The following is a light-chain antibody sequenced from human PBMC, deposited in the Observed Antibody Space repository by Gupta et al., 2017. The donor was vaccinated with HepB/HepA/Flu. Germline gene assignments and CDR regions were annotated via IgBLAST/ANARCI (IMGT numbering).Light chain of an antibody. J-gene: IGLJ2*01. Sequence: QSVLTQPPSTSGTPGQRVTISCSGSSSNIGTNPVTWYQQLPGTAPKLLIYSNNQRPSGVPDRFSGFKSATSATPAIQGREAEDDYYYYWAAWNSRYVVFGGGTKLTVL. CDR3: AAWNSRYVV. CDR2: SNN. V-gene: IGLV1-44*01. CDR1: SSNIGTNP.